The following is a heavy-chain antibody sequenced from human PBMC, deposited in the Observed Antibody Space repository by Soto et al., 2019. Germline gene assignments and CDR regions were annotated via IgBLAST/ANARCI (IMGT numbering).Heavy chain of an antibody. CDR2: INPNSGGT. CDR1: GYTFTGYY. Sequence: ASVKVSCKASGYTFTGYYMHWVRQAPGQGLEWMGWINPNSGGTNYAQKFQGWVTMTRDTSISTAYMELSRLRSDDTAVYYFARDYCSSTSCYSDDYYYYGMDVWGQGTTVTVSS. CDR3: ARDYCSSTSCYSDDYYYYGMDV. J-gene: IGHJ6*02. D-gene: IGHD2-2*01. V-gene: IGHV1-2*04.